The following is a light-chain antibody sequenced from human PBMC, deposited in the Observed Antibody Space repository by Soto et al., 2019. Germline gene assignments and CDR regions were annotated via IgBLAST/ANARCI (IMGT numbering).Light chain of an antibody. Sequence: QSVLTQPPSVSQAPGQKVTISCSGSSSNIGGNSVSWYQQYPGTAPKLLIYDDDKRPSGIPDRFSGSKSGTSATLGITGFQTGDEADYYCGSWDSSLSAYVFATGTKVTVL. CDR2: DDD. CDR1: SSNIGGNS. V-gene: IGLV1-51*01. CDR3: GSWDSSLSAYV. J-gene: IGLJ1*01.